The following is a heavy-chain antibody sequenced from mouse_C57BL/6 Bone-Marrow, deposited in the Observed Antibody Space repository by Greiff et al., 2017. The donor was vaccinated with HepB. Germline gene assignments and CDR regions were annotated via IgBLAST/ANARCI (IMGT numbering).Heavy chain of an antibody. Sequence: QVQLQQPGAELVKPGASVKMSCKASGYTFTSYWITWVKQRPGQGLEWIGDIYPGSGSTNYNEKFKSKATLTVDTSSSTAYMQLSSLTSEDSAVYYCARGGFIPAWFAYWGQGTLVTVSA. CDR1: GYTFTSYW. CDR3: ARGGFIPAWFAY. D-gene: IGHD5-1-1*01. V-gene: IGHV1-55*01. J-gene: IGHJ3*01. CDR2: IYPGSGST.